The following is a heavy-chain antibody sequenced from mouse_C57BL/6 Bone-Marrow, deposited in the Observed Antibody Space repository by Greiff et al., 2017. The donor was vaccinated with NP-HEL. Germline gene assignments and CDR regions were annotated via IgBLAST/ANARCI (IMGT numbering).Heavy chain of an antibody. CDR1: GYTFTSYW. CDR2: IDPSDSYT. V-gene: IGHV1-69*01. Sequence: QVQLQQPGAELVMPGASVKLSCKASGYTFTSYWMHWVKQRPGQGLEWIGEIDPSDSYTNYNQKFKGKSTLTVDKSSTTAYMQLSSLTSEDSAVSYCEITTVVAPYWYCDVWGTGTTVTVTS. CDR3: EITTVVAPYWYCDV. J-gene: IGHJ1*03. D-gene: IGHD1-1*01.